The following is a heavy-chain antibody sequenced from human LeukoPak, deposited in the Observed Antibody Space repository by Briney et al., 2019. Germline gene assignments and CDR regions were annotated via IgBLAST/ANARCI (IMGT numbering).Heavy chain of an antibody. J-gene: IGHJ4*02. CDR2: IYPGDSDT. CDR3: ARLNLKANYYDSSGYFDY. V-gene: IGHV5-51*01. D-gene: IGHD3-22*01. CDR1: GSRFTSYW. Sequence: GASLQISCKGSGSRFTSYWIGWVRQMPGKGLEWMGIIYPGDSDTRYSPSFQGQVTISADKSISTAYLQWSSLKASDTAMYYCARLNLKANYYDSSGYFDYWGQGTLVTVSS.